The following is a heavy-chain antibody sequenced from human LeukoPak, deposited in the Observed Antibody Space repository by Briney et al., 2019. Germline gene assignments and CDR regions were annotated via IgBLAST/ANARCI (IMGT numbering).Heavy chain of an antibody. CDR1: GFTFSSYW. Sequence: PGGSLRLSCAASGFTFSSYWMHWVRQAPGKGLVWVSRINSDGSSTSYADSVKGRFTISRDNSKNTLYLQMNSLRAEDTAVYYCAKWDSSSWYGLIDYWGQGTLVTVSS. CDR3: AKWDSSSWYGLIDY. CDR2: INSDGSST. D-gene: IGHD6-13*01. J-gene: IGHJ4*02. V-gene: IGHV3-74*01.